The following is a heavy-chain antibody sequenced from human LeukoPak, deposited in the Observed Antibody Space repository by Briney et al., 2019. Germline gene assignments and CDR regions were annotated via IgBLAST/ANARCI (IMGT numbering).Heavy chain of an antibody. D-gene: IGHD3-10*01. CDR1: GYTFTGYY. V-gene: IGHV1-2*02. Sequence: ASLKVSCKASGYTFTGYYMHWVRQAPGQGLEWMGWIKPNSGRTNYAQKLQGRVTMTRDTSISTAYMELSRLRSDDTAVYYCARSRTGSGFLFDYWGQGTLVTVSS. CDR3: ARSRTGSGFLFDY. CDR2: IKPNSGRT. J-gene: IGHJ4*02.